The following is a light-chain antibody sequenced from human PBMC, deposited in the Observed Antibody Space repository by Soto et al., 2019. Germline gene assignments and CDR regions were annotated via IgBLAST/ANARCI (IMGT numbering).Light chain of an antibody. CDR3: QQYGSSLGT. V-gene: IGKV3-20*01. Sequence: EIVLTQSPVTLSLSPGERATLSCRASQSVSSSYLAWYQQKPGQAPRLLIYGASSRATGIPDRFSGSGSGTDFTLTINRLEPEDFAVYYCQQYGSSLGTFGPGTKVDIK. CDR2: GAS. J-gene: IGKJ3*01. CDR1: QSVSSSY.